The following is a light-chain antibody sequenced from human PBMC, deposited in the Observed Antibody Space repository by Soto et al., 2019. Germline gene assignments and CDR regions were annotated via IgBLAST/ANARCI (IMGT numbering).Light chain of an antibody. J-gene: IGLJ2*01. Sequence: QSALTQPASVSGSPGPSITISCTGTSSDVGGYNYVSWYQQHPGKAPKLMIYDVSNRPSGVSNRFSGSKSGNTASLTISGLQAEDEADYYCSSYTSSSNVVFGGGTQLTVL. CDR3: SSYTSSSNVV. CDR1: SSDVGGYNY. CDR2: DVS. V-gene: IGLV2-14*01.